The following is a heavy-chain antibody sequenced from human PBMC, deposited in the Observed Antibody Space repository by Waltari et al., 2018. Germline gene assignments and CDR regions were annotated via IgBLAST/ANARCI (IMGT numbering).Heavy chain of an antibody. CDR2: IIPIFGTA. J-gene: IGHJ1*01. V-gene: IGHV1-69*01. D-gene: IGHD3-16*01. Sequence: MGGIIPIFGTANYAQKFQGRVTITADESTSTAYMELSSLRSEDTAVYYCARGRATRVPGGEYFQHWGQGTLVTVSS. CDR3: ARGRATRVPGGEYFQH.